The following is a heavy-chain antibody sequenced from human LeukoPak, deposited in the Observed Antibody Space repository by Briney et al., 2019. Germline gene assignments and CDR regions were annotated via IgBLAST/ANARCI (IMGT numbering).Heavy chain of an antibody. CDR1: GGSISRSSYY. CDR3: ARDPSSGPLEYYYGSDTDY. D-gene: IGHD3-10*01. J-gene: IGHJ4*02. CDR2: IYYSGST. V-gene: IGHV4-39*07. Sequence: PSETLSLTCTVSGGSISRSSYYWGWIRQPPGKGLEWIGSIYYSGSTYYNPSLKSRVTISVDTSKNQFSLKLSSVTAADTAVYYCARDPSSGPLEYYYGSDTDYWGQGSLVTVSS.